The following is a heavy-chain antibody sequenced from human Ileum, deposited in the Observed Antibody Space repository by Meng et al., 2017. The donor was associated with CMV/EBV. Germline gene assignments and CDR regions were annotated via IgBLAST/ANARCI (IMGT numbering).Heavy chain of an antibody. CDR3: ARAEGGWPPGGFDP. J-gene: IGHJ5*02. Sequence: GESLKISCAASGFTFSSYWMSWVRQAPGKGLEWVANIKQDGSEKYYVDSVKGRFTISRDNAKNSLYLQMNSLRAEDTAVYYCARAEGGWPPGGFDPWGQGTLVTVSS. CDR2: IKQDGSEK. V-gene: IGHV3-7*01. D-gene: IGHD6-19*01. CDR1: GFTFSSYW.